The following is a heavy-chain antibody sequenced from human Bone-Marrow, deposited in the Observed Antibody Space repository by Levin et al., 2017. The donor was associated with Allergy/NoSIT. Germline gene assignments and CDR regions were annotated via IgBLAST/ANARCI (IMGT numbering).Heavy chain of an antibody. CDR1: GFTFSSYG. CDR3: AKDDPRDCSSTSCYTGAYYYYDGMDV. D-gene: IGHD2-2*02. CDR2: ISYDGSNK. V-gene: IGHV3-30*18. J-gene: IGHJ6*02. Sequence: GGSLRLSCAASGFTFSSYGMHWVRQAPGKGLEWVAVISYDGSNKYYADSVKGRFTISRDNSKNTLYLQMNSLRAEDTAVYYCAKDDPRDCSSTSCYTGAYYYYDGMDVWGQGTTVTVSS.